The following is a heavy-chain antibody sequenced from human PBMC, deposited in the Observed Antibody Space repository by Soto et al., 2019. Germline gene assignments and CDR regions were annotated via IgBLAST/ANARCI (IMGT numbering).Heavy chain of an antibody. CDR1: GFTFSSYA. J-gene: IGHJ6*02. CDR3: ARDLTNYYDSSRYRISSYGMDV. V-gene: IGHV3-30-3*01. CDR2: ISYDGSNK. D-gene: IGHD3-22*01. Sequence: GGSLRLSCAASGFTFSSYAMHWVRQAPGKGLEWVAVISYDGSNKYYADSVKGRFTISRDNSKNTLYLQMNSLRAEDTAVYYCARDLTNYYDSSRYRISSYGMDVWGQGTTVTVYS.